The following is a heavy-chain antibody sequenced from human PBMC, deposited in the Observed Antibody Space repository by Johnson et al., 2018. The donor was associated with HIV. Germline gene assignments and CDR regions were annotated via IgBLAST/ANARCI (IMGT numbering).Heavy chain of an antibody. J-gene: IGHJ3*02. CDR3: AKDMEGFLYSGDDRDAFDI. Sequence: QVQLVESGGGVVQPGGSLRLSCAASGFTFSNYGMHWVRQGPGKGLEWVAFIRHEGNNKYYADSVKGRFTISRDNSKNTLYLQMNSLRAEDTAVYYCAKDMEGFLYSGDDRDAFDILSQGTMVTVSS. D-gene: IGHD5-12*01. V-gene: IGHV3-30*02. CDR2: IRHEGNNK. CDR1: GFTFSNYG.